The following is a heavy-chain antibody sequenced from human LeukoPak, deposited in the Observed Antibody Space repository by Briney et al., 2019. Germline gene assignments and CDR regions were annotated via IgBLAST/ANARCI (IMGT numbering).Heavy chain of an antibody. Sequence: SETLSLTCTVSGGSISNYYWSWIRQPPGKGLEWIGEINHSGSTNYNPSLKSRVTISVDTSKNQFSLKLSSVTAADTAVYYCARAWIADYYYYYYMDVWGKGTTVTVSS. D-gene: IGHD5-12*01. J-gene: IGHJ6*03. CDR1: GGSISNYY. CDR2: INHSGST. V-gene: IGHV4-34*01. CDR3: ARAWIADYYYYYYMDV.